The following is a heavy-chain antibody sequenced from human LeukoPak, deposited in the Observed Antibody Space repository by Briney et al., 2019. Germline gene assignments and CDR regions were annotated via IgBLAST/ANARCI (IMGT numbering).Heavy chain of an antibody. V-gene: IGHV1-2*02. D-gene: IGHD1-7*01. J-gene: IGHJ6*03. CDR1: GYTFTGYY. Sequence: ASVTVSCKASGYTFTGYYFHWVRQAPGQGLEWMGWINPNSGGTNYAQKFQGRVTMTWDTSITTAYMELRGLRSDDTAVYYCACSSGTGTTRNYYYYMDVWGKGGTVTVSS. CDR3: ACSSGTGTTRNYYYYMDV. CDR2: INPNSGGT.